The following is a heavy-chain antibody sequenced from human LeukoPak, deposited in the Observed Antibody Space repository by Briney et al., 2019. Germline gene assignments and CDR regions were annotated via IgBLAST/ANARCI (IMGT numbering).Heavy chain of an antibody. D-gene: IGHD3-22*01. J-gene: IGHJ3*02. CDR3: ARDGVYYYDSSGLFDI. Sequence: PGGSLRLSCAASGFTFSSYAMRWVRQAPGKGLEWVAVISYDGSNKYYADSVKGRFTISRDNSKNTLYLQMNSLRAEDTAVYYCARDGVYYYDSSGLFDIWGQGTMVTVSS. CDR2: ISYDGSNK. CDR1: GFTFSSYA. V-gene: IGHV3-30*04.